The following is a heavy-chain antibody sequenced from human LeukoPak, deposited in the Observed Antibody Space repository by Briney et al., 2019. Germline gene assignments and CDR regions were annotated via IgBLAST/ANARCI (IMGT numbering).Heavy chain of an antibody. CDR3: ARHETDCSNYGVPDNWFDP. V-gene: IGHV4-39*01. Sequence: SETLSLTCTVSGGSISSSSYYWGWIRQPPGKGLEWIGSIYYSGSTYSNPSLKSRVTISVDTSKNQFSLKLSSVTAADTAVYYCARHETDCSNYGVPDNWFDPWGQGTLVTVSS. CDR2: IYYSGST. D-gene: IGHD4-11*01. J-gene: IGHJ5*02. CDR1: GGSISSSSYY.